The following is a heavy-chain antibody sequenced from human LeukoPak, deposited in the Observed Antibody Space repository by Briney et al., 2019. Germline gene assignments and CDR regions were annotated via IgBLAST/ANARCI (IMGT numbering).Heavy chain of an antibody. CDR1: GFTFSSYK. Sequence: GGSLRLSCAASGFTFSSYKMNWVRQAPGKGLEWVAFIRFDGSNKYYADSVKGRFTISRDNSKNTLYLEMNSLRAEDTAVYYCAKQYCSGGSCYSGDYFDYWGQGTLVTVSS. D-gene: IGHD2-15*01. J-gene: IGHJ4*02. CDR3: AKQYCSGGSCYSGDYFDY. V-gene: IGHV3-30*02. CDR2: IRFDGSNK.